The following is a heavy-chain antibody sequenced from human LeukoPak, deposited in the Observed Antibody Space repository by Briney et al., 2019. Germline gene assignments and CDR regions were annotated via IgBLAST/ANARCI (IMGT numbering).Heavy chain of an antibody. J-gene: IGHJ6*02. CDR1: GFTFSGYT. CDR3: ARVRAGYCTSTSCYTGMEV. D-gene: IGHD2-2*01. CDR2: ISYDGSNE. Sequence: GGSLRLSCAASGFTFSGYTMHWVRQAPGKGLEWVALISYDGSNEYYADSVRGRFTISRDNSKFTLYMQMNRLRAEDTAVYYCARVRAGYCTSTSCYTGMEVWGQGTTVTVSS. V-gene: IGHV3-30*04.